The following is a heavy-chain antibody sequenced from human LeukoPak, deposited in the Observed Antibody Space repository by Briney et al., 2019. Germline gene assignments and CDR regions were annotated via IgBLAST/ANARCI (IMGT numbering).Heavy chain of an antibody. CDR2: IIPILGIA. CDR3: ARDDGGYDYGAPSNWFDP. D-gene: IGHD4-17*01. CDR1: GGTFSSYA. J-gene: IGHJ5*02. V-gene: IGHV1-69*04. Sequence: GASVKDSCKASGGTFSSYAISWVRQAPGQGLEWMGRIIPILGIANYAQKFQGRVTITADKSTSTAYMELSSLRSEDTAVYYCARDDGGYDYGAPSNWFDPWGQGTLVTVSS.